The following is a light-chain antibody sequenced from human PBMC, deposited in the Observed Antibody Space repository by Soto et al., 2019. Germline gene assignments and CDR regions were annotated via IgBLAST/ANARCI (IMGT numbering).Light chain of an antibody. CDR3: QQYENLPIT. CDR2: DAS. V-gene: IGKV1-33*01. CDR1: LDIITL. Sequence: DIQMTQSPSSLSASVGDRVTITCQASLDIITLLNWYQEKPGQTPKLLIFDASNLEVGVPSRFSGGGSGTHFTLTITSLQPEDVATYYCQQYENLPITFGQGTRLEMK. J-gene: IGKJ5*01.